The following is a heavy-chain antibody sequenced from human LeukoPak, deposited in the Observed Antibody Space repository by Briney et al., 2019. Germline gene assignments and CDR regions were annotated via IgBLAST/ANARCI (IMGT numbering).Heavy chain of an antibody. D-gene: IGHD3-10*01. V-gene: IGHV4-59*01. CDR2: IYYSGST. CDR3: ARDVATMVRGVIKDYYGMDV. Sequence: SETLSLTCTVSGGSISSYYWSWIRQPPGKGLEWIGYIYYSGSTNYNPSLKSRVTISVDTSKNQFSLKLSSVTAADTAVYYCARDVATMVRGVIKDYYGMDVWGQGTTVTVSS. J-gene: IGHJ6*02. CDR1: GGSISSYY.